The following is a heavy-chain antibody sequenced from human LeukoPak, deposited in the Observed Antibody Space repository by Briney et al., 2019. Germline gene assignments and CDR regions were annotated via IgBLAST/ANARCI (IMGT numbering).Heavy chain of an antibody. CDR1: GYIFTSYW. CDR3: ARLGQVTMIAVY. Sequence: GASLQISCQGSGYIFTSYWIGWVRQLPGKGLEWMGIIYPGDSDTRYSPSFQGQVTISANKSISTAYLQCTRLKASDTAMYYCARLGQVTMIAVYWGQGTLVTVSS. J-gene: IGHJ4*02. CDR2: IYPGDSDT. D-gene: IGHD3-22*01. V-gene: IGHV5-51*01.